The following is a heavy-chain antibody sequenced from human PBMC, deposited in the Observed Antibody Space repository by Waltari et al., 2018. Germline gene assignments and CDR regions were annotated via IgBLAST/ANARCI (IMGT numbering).Heavy chain of an antibody. CDR1: GFPFSSYW. CDR3: ARESSSTFDS. Sequence: EVQLVESGGGLVHPGGSLRVSCAASGFPFSSYWMHWVRQAPGKGLVLVSHINSAGTTTTDADSVKGRFTISRDNAKNTLYLQMNSLRAEDTAVYYCARESSSTFDSWGQGTLVTVSS. CDR2: INSAGTTT. J-gene: IGHJ4*02. D-gene: IGHD6-6*01. V-gene: IGHV3-74*01.